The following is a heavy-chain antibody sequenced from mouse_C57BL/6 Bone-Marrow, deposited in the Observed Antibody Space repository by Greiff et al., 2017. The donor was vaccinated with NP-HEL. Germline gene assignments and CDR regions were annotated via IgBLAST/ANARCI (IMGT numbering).Heavy chain of an antibody. CDR1: GFTFSSYA. CDR2: ISDGGSYT. CDR3: ARFWEGLPDYAMDY. Sequence: EVKLVESGGGLVKPGGSLKLSCAASGFTFSSYAMSWVRQTPEKRLEWVATISDGGSYTYYPDNVKGRFTISRDNAKNNLYLQMSHLKSEDTAMYYCARFWEGLPDYAMDYWGQGTSVTVSS. J-gene: IGHJ4*01. D-gene: IGHD4-1*01. V-gene: IGHV5-4*03.